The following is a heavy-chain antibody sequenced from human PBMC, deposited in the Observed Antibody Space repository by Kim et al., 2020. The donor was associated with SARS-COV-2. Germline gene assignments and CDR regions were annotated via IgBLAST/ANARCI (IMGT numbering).Heavy chain of an antibody. J-gene: IGHJ4*02. CDR1: GYSISSGYY. CDR2: IYHSGST. CDR3: AREGHLTMIVGDYDY. D-gene: IGHD3-22*01. V-gene: IGHV4-38-2*02. Sequence: SETLSLTCTVSGYSISSGYYWGWIRQPPGKGLEWIGSIYHSGSTYYNPSLKSRVTISVDTSKNQFSLKLSSVTAADTAVYYCAREGHLTMIVGDYDYWGQGTLVTVSS.